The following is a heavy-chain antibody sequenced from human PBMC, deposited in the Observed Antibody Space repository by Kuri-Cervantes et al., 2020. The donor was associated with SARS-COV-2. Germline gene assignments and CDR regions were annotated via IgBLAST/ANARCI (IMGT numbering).Heavy chain of an antibody. D-gene: IGHD3-10*01. V-gene: IGHV1-69*10. CDR2: IIPILGIA. Sequence: SVKVSCKASGGTFSSYAISWVRQAPGQGLEWMGGIIPILGIANYAQKFQGRVTITADKSTSTAYMELSSLRSEDTAVYYCARGNTTVRGVDAFDIWGQGTMVTVSS. CDR1: GGTFSSYA. J-gene: IGHJ3*02. CDR3: ARGNTTVRGVDAFDI.